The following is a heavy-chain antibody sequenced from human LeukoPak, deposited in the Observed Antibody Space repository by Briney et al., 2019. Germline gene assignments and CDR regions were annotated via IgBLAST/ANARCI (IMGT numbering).Heavy chain of an antibody. CDR2: INHSGST. CDR1: SGSFSGYY. J-gene: IGHJ4*02. D-gene: IGHD3-22*01. CDR3: ARLDSSGYCHY. Sequence: PSETLSLTCAVYSGSFSGYYWSWIRQPPGKGLEWIGEINHSGSTNYNPSLKSRVTISVDTSKNQFSLKLSSVTAADTAVYYCARLDSSGYCHYWGQGTLVTVSS. V-gene: IGHV4-34*01.